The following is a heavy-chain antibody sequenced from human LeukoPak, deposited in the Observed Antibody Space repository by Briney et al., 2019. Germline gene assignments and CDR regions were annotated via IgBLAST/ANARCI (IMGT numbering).Heavy chain of an antibody. CDR1: GFTVSTNY. V-gene: IGHV3-53*01. D-gene: IGHD6-25*01. CDR3: ARLSGWFDY. CDR2: IYTGGIT. Sequence: GGSLRLSCAASGFTVSTNYMSWVRQDPGKGLESVSVIYTGGITYYADSVKGRFTLSRDNSKNTVYLQMNSLRAEDTAVYYCARLSGWFDYWGQGTLVTVSA. J-gene: IGHJ4*02.